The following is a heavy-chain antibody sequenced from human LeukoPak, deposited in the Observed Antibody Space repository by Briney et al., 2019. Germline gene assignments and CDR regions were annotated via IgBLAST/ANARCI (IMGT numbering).Heavy chain of an antibody. D-gene: IGHD6-19*01. CDR3: ARAKTGQVTGTYYFDY. CDR1: GGTFSSYA. V-gene: IGHV1-18*01. CDR2: ISGYNGNT. J-gene: IGHJ4*02. Sequence: GASVKVSCKASGGTFSSYAISWVRQAPGQGLEWMGWISGYNGNTNYAQKLQGRVTMTTDTSTSTVYMELRSLRSDDTAVYYCARAKTGQVTGTYYFDYWGQGTLVSVSS.